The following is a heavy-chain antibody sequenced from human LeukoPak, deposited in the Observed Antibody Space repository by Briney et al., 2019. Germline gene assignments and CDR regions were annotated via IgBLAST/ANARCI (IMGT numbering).Heavy chain of an antibody. D-gene: IGHD3-22*01. CDR3: ARGADSSGYYSIFYFDY. V-gene: IGHV4-59*01. CDR1: GGSISSYY. CDR2: IYYSGST. Sequence: SETLSLTCTVSGGSISSYYWNWIRQPPGKGLEWIGYIYYSGSTNYNPSLKRRVTISVDTSKNQLSLKLSSVTAADTAVYYCARGADSSGYYSIFYFDYWGQGTLVTVSS. J-gene: IGHJ4*02.